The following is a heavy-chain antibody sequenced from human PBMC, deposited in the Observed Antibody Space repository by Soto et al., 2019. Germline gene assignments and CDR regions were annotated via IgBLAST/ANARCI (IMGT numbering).Heavy chain of an antibody. CDR1: GYTFTRYG. V-gene: IGHV1-18*01. Sequence: ASVKVSCKASGYTFTRYGISWVRQAPGQGLEWLGWISTYNGNTNYAQKLQGRVTMTTDTSTSTAYMELRSLTSDDTAVYYCARASGPSTSAWGQGALVTVSS. D-gene: IGHD6-6*01. CDR3: ARASGPSTSA. CDR2: ISTYNGNT. J-gene: IGHJ4*02.